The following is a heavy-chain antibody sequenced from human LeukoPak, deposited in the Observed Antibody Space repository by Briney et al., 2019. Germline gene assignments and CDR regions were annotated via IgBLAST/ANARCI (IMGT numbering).Heavy chain of an antibody. CDR1: GLTFSSYG. J-gene: IGHJ2*01. CDR3: AKGYDVEDYWYFDL. D-gene: IGHD5-12*01. CDR2: IRYDGSNK. Sequence: PGGSLRLSCAASGLTFSSYGMHWVRQAPGKGLEWVAFIRYDGSNKYYADSVKGRFTISRDNSKNTLYLQMNSLRAEDTAVYYCAKGYDVEDYWYFDLWGRGTLVTVSS. V-gene: IGHV3-30*02.